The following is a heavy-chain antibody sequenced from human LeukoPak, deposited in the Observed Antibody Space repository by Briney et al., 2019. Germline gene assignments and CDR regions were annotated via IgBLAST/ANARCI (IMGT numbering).Heavy chain of an antibody. CDR2: IYYSGST. Sequence: SETLSLTCTVSGGSISNYYWGWIRQPPGKGLEWIGSIYYSGSTYYNPSLKSRVTISVDTSKNQFSLKLSSVTAADTAVYYCARSGWYWGQYYFDYWGQGTLVTVSS. CDR1: GGSISNYY. D-gene: IGHD6-19*01. J-gene: IGHJ4*02. V-gene: IGHV4-39*01. CDR3: ARSGWYWGQYYFDY.